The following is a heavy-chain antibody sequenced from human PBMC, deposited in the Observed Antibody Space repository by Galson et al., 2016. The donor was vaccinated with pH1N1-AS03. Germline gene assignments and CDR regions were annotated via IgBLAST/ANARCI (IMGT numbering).Heavy chain of an antibody. V-gene: IGHV3-74*01. CDR3: ARDSEEYCSGGSCGRFDY. CDR1: GLTFSSYW. CDR2: INGDGSTT. J-gene: IGHJ4*02. D-gene: IGHD2-15*01. Sequence: SLRLSCAASGLTFSSYWMHWVRQVPGKGLVWVSRINGDGSTTNYADSVKGRFTISRDNAGKSLYLEMNSLRADDTAVYYCARDSEEYCSGGSCGRFDYWGQGILVTVSS.